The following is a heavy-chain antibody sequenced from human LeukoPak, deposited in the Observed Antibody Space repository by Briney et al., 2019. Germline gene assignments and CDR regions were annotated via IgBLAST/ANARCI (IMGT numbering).Heavy chain of an antibody. J-gene: IGHJ4*02. D-gene: IGHD5-12*01. CDR2: ISSSSSYI. CDR1: GFTFSSYS. Sequence: GGSLRLSCAASGFTFSSYSMNWVRQAPGKGLEWVSSISSSSSYIYYADSVKGRFTISRDNAKNSLYLQMNSLRAEDTAVYYCAVDIVATITVSDYWAREPWSPSPQ. CDR3: AVDIVATITVSDY. V-gene: IGHV3-21*01.